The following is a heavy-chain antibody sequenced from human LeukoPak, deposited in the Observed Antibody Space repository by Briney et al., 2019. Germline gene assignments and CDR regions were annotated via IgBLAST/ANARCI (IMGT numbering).Heavy chain of an antibody. CDR3: ARVTWLSAAGTEGNFDY. CDR1: GFTFSSYG. D-gene: IGHD6-13*01. Sequence: GGSLRLSCAASGFTFSSYGMRWVRQAPGKGLEWVSAISGSGGSTYYADSVKGRFTISRDNSKNTLYLQMHSLRAEDTAVYYCARVTWLSAAGTEGNFDYWGQGTLVTVSS. V-gene: IGHV3-23*01. CDR2: ISGSGGST. J-gene: IGHJ4*02.